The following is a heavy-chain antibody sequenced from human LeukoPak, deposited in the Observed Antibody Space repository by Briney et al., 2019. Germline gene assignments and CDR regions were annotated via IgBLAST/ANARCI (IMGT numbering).Heavy chain of an antibody. CDR3: ARHSFWNLLWLRLGYLGS. V-gene: IGHV4-4*09. D-gene: IGHD2-15*01. CDR1: GFTFSSYS. J-gene: IGHJ4*02. CDR2: IHTTENA. Sequence: PGGSLRLSCAASGFTFSSYSMNWVRQAPGKGLEWIGNIHTTENARYNPSLKDRALLSLDSSLNQVSLRLTSVTAADTAAYFCARHSFWNLLWLRLGYLGSWGQGTLVTVAA.